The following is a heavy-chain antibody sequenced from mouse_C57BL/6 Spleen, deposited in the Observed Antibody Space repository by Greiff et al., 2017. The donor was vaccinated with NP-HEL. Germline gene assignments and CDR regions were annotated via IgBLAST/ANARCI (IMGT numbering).Heavy chain of an antibody. J-gene: IGHJ4*01. CDR2: IWSGGST. CDR1: GFSLTSYG. V-gene: IGHV2-2*01. CDR3: ASLITTDFYYAMDY. D-gene: IGHD1-1*01. Sequence: QVQLKESGPGLVQPSQSLSITCTVSGFSLTSYGVHWVRQSPGKGLEWLGVIWSGGSTDYNAAFISRLSISKDNSKSQVFFKMNSLQADDTAIYYCASLITTDFYYAMDYWGQGTSVTVSS.